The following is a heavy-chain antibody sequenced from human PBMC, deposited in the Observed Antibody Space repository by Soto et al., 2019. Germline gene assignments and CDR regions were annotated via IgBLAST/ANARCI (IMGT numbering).Heavy chain of an antibody. Sequence: EVQLLESGGGLVQPGGSLRLSCAASGFTFSSYVMSWVRQAPGKGLEWVSAISGSGGSTYYADSVKGRFTISRDNSKNTLYLQMNSLRAEDTAVYYCAKGEGVATVFDYWGQGTLVTVSS. V-gene: IGHV3-23*01. J-gene: IGHJ4*02. CDR3: AKGEGVATVFDY. CDR2: ISGSGGST. CDR1: GFTFSSYV. D-gene: IGHD5-12*01.